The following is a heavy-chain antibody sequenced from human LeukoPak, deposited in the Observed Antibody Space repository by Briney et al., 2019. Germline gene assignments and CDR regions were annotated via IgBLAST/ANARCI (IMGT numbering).Heavy chain of an antibody. J-gene: IGHJ3*02. CDR1: GYTFTSYY. CDR3: ARDSVARIRNSGFDI. Sequence: ASVKVSCKASGYTFTSYYMHWVRQAPGQGLEWMGIINPSGGSTSYAQKFQGRVTMTRDTSTSTVCMELSSLRSEDTAVYYCARDSVARIRNSGFDIWGQGTMVTVSS. D-gene: IGHD3-10*01. CDR2: INPSGGST. V-gene: IGHV1-46*01.